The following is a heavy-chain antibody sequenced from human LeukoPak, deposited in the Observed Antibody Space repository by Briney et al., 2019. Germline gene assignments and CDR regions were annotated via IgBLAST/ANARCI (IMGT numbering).Heavy chain of an antibody. CDR2: IKSKSDGGTT. CDR3: TTVKGAAGTFGYYFDY. D-gene: IGHD6-13*01. Sequence: VSPGGSLRLSCAASGFTFRNAWMAWVRQAPGKGLEWVGRIKSKSDGGTTDDAAPVKGRFTISRDDSKNTLYLQMNSLKTEDTAVYYCTTVKGAAGTFGYYFDYWGQGTLVTVSS. CDR1: GFTFRNAW. J-gene: IGHJ4*02. V-gene: IGHV3-15*01.